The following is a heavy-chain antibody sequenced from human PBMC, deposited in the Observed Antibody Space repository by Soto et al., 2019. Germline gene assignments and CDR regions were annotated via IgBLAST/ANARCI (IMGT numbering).Heavy chain of an antibody. J-gene: IGHJ3*01. D-gene: IGHD6-25*01. CDR1: GGTFTTYT. CDR2: VIPLFGTT. V-gene: IGHV1-69*18. CDR3: ARRLDDRAEAAFDV. Sequence: QVQLVQSGAEVRKPGSSVKVSCKTSGGTFTTYTIYWVRQAPGQGLEWMGRVIPLFGTTKYAQNFQDRVTITAEESTSTAYLELSSLRSEDTAVYYCARRLDDRAEAAFDVWGEGTAVTVSA.